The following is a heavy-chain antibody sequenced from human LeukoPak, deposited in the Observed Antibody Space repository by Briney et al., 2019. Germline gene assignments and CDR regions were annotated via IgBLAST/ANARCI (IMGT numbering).Heavy chain of an antibody. CDR2: TYYRSKLYN. V-gene: IGHV6-1*01. CDR1: GDSVSSNSAA. CDR3: ARGGDLYLTFDY. D-gene: IGHD2-2*02. Sequence: SQTLSLTCALSGDSVSSNSAAWNWIRQSPSRGLEWLGRTYYRSKLYNDYAVSVKSRITSNPDTSKNQFSLQLNSVTPEDTAVYYCARGGDLYLTFDYWGQGTLVTVSS. J-gene: IGHJ4*02.